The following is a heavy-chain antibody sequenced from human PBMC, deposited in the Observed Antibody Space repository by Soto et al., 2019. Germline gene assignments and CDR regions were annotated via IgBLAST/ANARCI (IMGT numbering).Heavy chain of an antibody. J-gene: IGHJ4*02. CDR3: AKEGPEDFGVVIMTGYFDY. V-gene: IGHV3-30*18. D-gene: IGHD3-3*01. CDR2: ISYDGSNK. Sequence: PGGSLRLSCAASGFTFSSYGMHWVRQAPGKGLEWVAVISYDGSNKYYADSVKGRFTISRDNSKNTLYLQMNSLRAEDTAVYYCAKEGPEDFGVVIMTGYFDYWGQGTLVTVSS. CDR1: GFTFSSYG.